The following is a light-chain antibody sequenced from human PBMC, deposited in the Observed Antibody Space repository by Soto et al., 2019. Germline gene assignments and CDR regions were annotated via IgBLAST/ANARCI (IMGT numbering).Light chain of an antibody. CDR2: GAS. Sequence: IGWTQSPGTLSLSPGERATLSCRASQSVSSSYLAWYQQKPGQAPRLLIYGASSRATGIPDRFSGSGSGTDFTLTISRLEPEDFAVYYCQQYGSSPPTFGQGTRLEIK. V-gene: IGKV3-20*01. CDR1: QSVSSSY. J-gene: IGKJ5*01. CDR3: QQYGSSPPT.